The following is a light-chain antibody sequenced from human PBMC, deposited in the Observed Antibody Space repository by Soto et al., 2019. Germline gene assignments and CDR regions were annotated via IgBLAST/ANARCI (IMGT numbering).Light chain of an antibody. J-gene: IGLJ1*01. CDR1: TSDVGNYNY. Sequence: QSVLTQPASVSGSPGQSITISCTVTTSDVGNYNYVSWYQHHPGKAPKLMIYEVTNRPSGVSNRFSGSKSGNTASLTISGLQAEDEADYYCNSYTSRSTYVFGTGTKVTVL. CDR3: NSYTSRSTYV. V-gene: IGLV2-14*01. CDR2: EVT.